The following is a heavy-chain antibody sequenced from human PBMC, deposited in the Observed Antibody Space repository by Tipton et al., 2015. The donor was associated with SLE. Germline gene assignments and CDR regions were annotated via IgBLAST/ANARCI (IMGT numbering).Heavy chain of an antibody. CDR3: ARHLGASFDF. Sequence: TLSLTCTVSGGSIRSGVYYWGWIRQHPGKGREWIGYIHDSGATFYNPSLRSRSAISVETSQNQFSLRLTSVTDADTAVYYCARHLGASFDFWGQGILVTVSS. CDR2: IHDSGAT. V-gene: IGHV4-31*03. J-gene: IGHJ4*02. CDR1: GGSIRSGVYY.